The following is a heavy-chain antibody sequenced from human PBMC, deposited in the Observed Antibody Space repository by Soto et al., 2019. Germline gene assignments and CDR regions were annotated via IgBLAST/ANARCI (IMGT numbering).Heavy chain of an antibody. CDR3: AKNGQWLATPPEA. V-gene: IGHV3-23*01. Sequence: EMQLLESGGASVQPGGSLRLSCAASGFSFGTFVMTWFLQAPGGGLEWVASITDSGYTASYAETVEGRFTVSRDNSKNKLHLQMNDLRAEDTATYYCAKNGQWLATPPEAWGQGTLVTVSS. D-gene: IGHD6-19*01. CDR2: ITDSGYTA. CDR1: GFSFGTFV. J-gene: IGHJ4*02.